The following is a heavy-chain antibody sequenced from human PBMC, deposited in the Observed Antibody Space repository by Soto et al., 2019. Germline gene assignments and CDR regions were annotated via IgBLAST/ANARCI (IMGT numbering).Heavy chain of an antibody. CDR1: GGSISSYY. J-gene: IGHJ4*02. D-gene: IGHD6-19*01. V-gene: IGHV4-59*12. CDR3: ARGIYSNGWYPVH. CDR2: IYYSGST. Sequence: SETLSLTCTVSGGSISSYYWSWIRQPPGKGLEWIGYIYYSGSTNYNPSLKSRVTISVDTSKNQFSLQMNSLKTEDTAVYYCARGIYSNGWYPVHRGRGTLVTVSS.